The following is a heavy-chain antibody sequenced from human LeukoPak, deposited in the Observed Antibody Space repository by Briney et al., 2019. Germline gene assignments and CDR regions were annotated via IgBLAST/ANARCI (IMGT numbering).Heavy chain of an antibody. CDR2: IYYSGST. Sequence: SQTLSLTCTVSGGSISSGGYYWSWIRQHPGKGLEWIGYIYYSGSTYYNPSLKSRVTISVDTSKNQFSLKLSSVTAADTAVYYCASYISYDILTGRIGWFDPWGQGTLVTVSS. V-gene: IGHV4-31*03. CDR1: GGSISSGGYY. CDR3: ASYISYDILTGRIGWFDP. J-gene: IGHJ5*02. D-gene: IGHD3-9*01.